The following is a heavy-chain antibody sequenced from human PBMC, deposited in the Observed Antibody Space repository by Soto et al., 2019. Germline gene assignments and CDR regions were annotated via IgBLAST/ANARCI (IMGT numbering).Heavy chain of an antibody. CDR1: GGSISSSRYY. D-gene: IGHD3-22*01. J-gene: IGHJ3*02. Sequence: PSETLSLTCTVSGGSISSSRYYWGWIRQPPGKGLEWLGSIYYSGSTSYNPSLKSRVTISVDTSKNQFSLKLSSVTAADTAVYYCARHPPFGYCDGSGYSDAFDIWGQGTMVTVSS. CDR3: ARHPPFGYCDGSGYSDAFDI. CDR2: IYYSGST. V-gene: IGHV4-39*01.